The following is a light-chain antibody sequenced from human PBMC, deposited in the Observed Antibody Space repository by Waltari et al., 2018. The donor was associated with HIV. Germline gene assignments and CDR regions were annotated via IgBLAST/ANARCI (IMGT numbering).Light chain of an antibody. Sequence: EIVLTQSPGTLSLSPGERATLSCRASPSVSNSYLAWYQQKPGQAPRLLIYGASTRATGIPARFSGSGSGTEFTLTISSLQSEDFAVYYCQQYNNWPPITFGQGTRLEIK. J-gene: IGKJ5*01. V-gene: IGKV3-15*01. CDR2: GAS. CDR3: QQYNNWPPIT. CDR1: PSVSNSY.